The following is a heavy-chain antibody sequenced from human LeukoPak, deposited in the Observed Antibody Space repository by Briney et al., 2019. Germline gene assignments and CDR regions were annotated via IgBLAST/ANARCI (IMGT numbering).Heavy chain of an antibody. D-gene: IGHD2-8*01. J-gene: IGHJ3*02. CDR2: INHSGST. CDR1: GGSFSGYY. Sequence: PSETLSLTCAVYGGSFSGYYWSWIRQPPGKGLEWIGEINHSGSTNYNPSLKSRVTISVDTSKNQFSLKLSSVTAADTAVYYCARPMVYAGYDAFDIWGQGTMVTVSS. CDR3: ARPMVYAGYDAFDI. V-gene: IGHV4-34*01.